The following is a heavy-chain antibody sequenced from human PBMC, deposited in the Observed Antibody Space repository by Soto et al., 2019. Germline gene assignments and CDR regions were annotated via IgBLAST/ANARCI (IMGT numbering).Heavy chain of an antibody. CDR2: IRSKAYGGTT. CDR3: TSNPQWGYDFWSAGGLDY. Sequence: GGSLRLSCTASGFTFGDYAMSWFRQAPGKGLEWVGFIRSKAYGGTTEYAASAKGRFTISRDDSKSIAYLQMNSLKTEDTAVYYCTSNPQWGYDFWSAGGLDYWGQGTRVTVSS. J-gene: IGHJ4*02. V-gene: IGHV3-49*03. CDR1: GFTFGDYA. D-gene: IGHD3-3*01.